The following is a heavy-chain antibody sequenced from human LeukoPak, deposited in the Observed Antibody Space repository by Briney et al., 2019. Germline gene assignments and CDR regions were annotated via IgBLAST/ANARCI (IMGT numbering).Heavy chain of an antibody. CDR3: ARLTAMDEGYYMDV. D-gene: IGHD5-18*01. CDR1: GGSISSSNYY. CDR2: IYYSGST. J-gene: IGHJ6*03. Sequence: PSETLSPTCTVSGGSISSSNYYWGWIRQPPGKGLEWIGSIYYSGSTFYNPSLKSRVTISVDTSKNQFSLKLSSVTAADTAVYYCARLTAMDEGYYMDVWGKGTTVTVSS. V-gene: IGHV4-39*07.